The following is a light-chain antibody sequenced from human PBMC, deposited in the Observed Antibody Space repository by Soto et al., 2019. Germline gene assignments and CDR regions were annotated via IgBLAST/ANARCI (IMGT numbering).Light chain of an antibody. CDR3: QQYYTTPLT. J-gene: IGKJ1*01. Sequence: DIVMTQSPGSLTVSLGERATINCKSSQSVFFSSNHKNYLAWYQQKPGQPPKLLISWASARESGVPERFSGSGSGTDFTLTISSLQAGDVAVYYCQQYYTTPLTFGHGTKVEIK. CDR1: QSVFFSSNHKNY. V-gene: IGKV4-1*01. CDR2: WAS.